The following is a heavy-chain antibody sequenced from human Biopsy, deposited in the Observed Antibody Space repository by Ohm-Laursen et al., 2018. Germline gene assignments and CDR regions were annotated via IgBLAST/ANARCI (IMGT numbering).Heavy chain of an antibody. CDR1: GFSFSDYH. Sequence: SLRLSCAASGFSFSDYHMRWIRQAPGRGLEWVSYISDGGTIYYGDSMKGRVTISRDNAKNSLYLQMNSLRAEDTAVYYCARDTRWSPYSMDVWGQGTTVTVSS. D-gene: IGHD4-23*01. CDR3: ARDTRWSPYSMDV. V-gene: IGHV3-11*01. CDR2: ISDGGTI. J-gene: IGHJ6*02.